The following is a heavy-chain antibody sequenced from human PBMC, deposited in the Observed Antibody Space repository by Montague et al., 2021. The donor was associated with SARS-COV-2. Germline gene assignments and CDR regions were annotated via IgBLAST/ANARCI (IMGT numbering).Heavy chain of an antibody. CDR3: AMRGGALDAFDI. CDR2: INHSGST. V-gene: IGHV4-34*01. J-gene: IGHJ3*02. CDR1: GGSFSAYY. D-gene: IGHD4-17*01. Sequence: SETLSLTCAVYGGSFSAYYWSWIRQPPGKGLEWIGEINHSGSTNYNPSLKSRVTISVDTSKNQFPLKLSSVTAADTAVYYCAMRGGALDAFDIWGQGTMVIVSS.